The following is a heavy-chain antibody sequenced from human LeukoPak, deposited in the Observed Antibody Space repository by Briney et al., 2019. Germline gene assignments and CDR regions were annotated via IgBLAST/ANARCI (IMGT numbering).Heavy chain of an antibody. CDR3: ARHEYSGSYYGLSCFDP. V-gene: IGHV4-39*01. Sequence: SETLSLTCTVSGGSISSSGYYWGWIRQPPGKGLEWIASIYYSGSTYYNPSLKSRVTISVDTSKNQLSLKLSSLTAADTAVYYCARHEYSGSYYGLSCFDPWGQGTLVTVSS. CDR1: GGSISSSGYY. D-gene: IGHD1-26*01. J-gene: IGHJ5*02. CDR2: IYYSGST.